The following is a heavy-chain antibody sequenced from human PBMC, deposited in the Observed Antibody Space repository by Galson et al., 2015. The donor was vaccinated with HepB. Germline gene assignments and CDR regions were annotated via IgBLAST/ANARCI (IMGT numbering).Heavy chain of an antibody. J-gene: IGHJ6*02. D-gene: IGHD6-13*01. V-gene: IGHV1-2*02. CDR3: ARDRGYSSSWYYSYYYGMDV. Sequence: SVKVSCKASGYTFTGYYMHWVRQAPGQGLEWMGWINPNSGGTNYAQKFQGRVTMTRDTSISTAYMEMSRLRSDDTAVYYCARDRGYSSSWYYSYYYGMDVWGQGTTVTVSS. CDR2: INPNSGGT. CDR1: GYTFTGYY.